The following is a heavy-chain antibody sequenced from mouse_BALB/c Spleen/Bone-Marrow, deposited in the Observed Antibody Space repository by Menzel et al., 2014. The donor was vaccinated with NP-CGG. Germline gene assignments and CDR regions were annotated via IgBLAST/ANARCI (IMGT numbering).Heavy chain of an antibody. J-gene: IGHJ3*01. D-gene: IGHD2-2*01. CDR2: INPSNGRA. Sequence: QVHVKQSGAELVKPGASVKLSCKASGYTFTSYWMHWAKQRPGQGLEWIGEINPSNGRADYNEKFRSKATLTVDRSSSTAYMQLSSLTSEDSAVYYCARAGGYDGFAYWGQGTLVTVSA. V-gene: IGHV1S81*02. CDR1: GYTFTSYW. CDR3: ARAGGYDGFAY.